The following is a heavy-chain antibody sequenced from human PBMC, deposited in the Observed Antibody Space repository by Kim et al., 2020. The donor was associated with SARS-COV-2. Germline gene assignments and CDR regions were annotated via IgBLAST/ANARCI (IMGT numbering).Heavy chain of an antibody. CDR3: ARVGGADKFDY. Sequence: ATYALGFQARVRITADESTSTAYMEQGSLRSEDTAVYYCARVGGADKFDYWGQGTLVTVSS. D-gene: IGHD2-15*01. CDR2: A. V-gene: IGHV1-69*01. J-gene: IGHJ4*02.